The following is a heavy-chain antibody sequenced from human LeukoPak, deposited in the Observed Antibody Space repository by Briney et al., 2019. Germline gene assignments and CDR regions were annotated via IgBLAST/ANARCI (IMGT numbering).Heavy chain of an antibody. V-gene: IGHV4-31*03. D-gene: IGHD6-13*01. Sequence: SETLSLTCTVSGGSISSGGYYWSWIRQHPGKGLEWIGYIYYSGSTYYNPSLKSRVTISVDTSKNQFALKLSSVTAADTAVYYCARDSVYSSSWFNYWGQGTLVTVSS. CDR1: GGSISSGGYY. J-gene: IGHJ4*02. CDR2: IYYSGST. CDR3: ARDSVYSSSWFNY.